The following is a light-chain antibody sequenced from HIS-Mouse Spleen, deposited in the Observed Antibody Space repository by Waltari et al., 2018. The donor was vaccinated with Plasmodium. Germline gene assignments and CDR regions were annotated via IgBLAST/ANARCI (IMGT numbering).Light chain of an antibody. CDR3: QAWDSSTVV. V-gene: IGLV3-1*01. CDR2: QDS. CDR1: KLGDKY. J-gene: IGLJ2*01. Sequence: SYELTQPPSVSVSPGQTASITCSGDKLGDKYACWYQQKPGQSPVRVIYQDSTRPSGIPDRFSGSNSGNTATLTISGTQAMDEADYYCQAWDSSTVVFGGGTKLTVL.